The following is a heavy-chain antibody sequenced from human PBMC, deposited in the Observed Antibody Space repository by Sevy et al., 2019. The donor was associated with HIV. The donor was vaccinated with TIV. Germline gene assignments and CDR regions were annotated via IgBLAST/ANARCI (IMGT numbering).Heavy chain of an antibody. Sequence: RGSLRLSCAASGFTFSSYAMSWVRQAPGKGLEWVSAISGSGGSTYYADSVKGRFTISRDNSKNTLYLQMNSLRAEDTAVYYCAKDRWRQQLVRQPYYFDYWGQGTLVTVSS. J-gene: IGHJ4*02. D-gene: IGHD6-13*01. CDR3: AKDRWRQQLVRQPYYFDY. CDR1: GFTFSSYA. CDR2: ISGSGGST. V-gene: IGHV3-23*01.